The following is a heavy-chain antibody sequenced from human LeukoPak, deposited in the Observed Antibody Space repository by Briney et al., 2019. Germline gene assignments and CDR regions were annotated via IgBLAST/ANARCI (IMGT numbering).Heavy chain of an antibody. Sequence: PGGSLRLSCAFSGFTVSNYGMYWVRQAPGKGLVWVSSINGDGSNTTYADFVKGRFTISRDNAKNTLYLQMNSLRVEDTAMYYCARAGFDYWGQGTLVTVSS. CDR3: ARAGFDY. V-gene: IGHV3-74*01. J-gene: IGHJ4*02. D-gene: IGHD7-27*01. CDR1: GFTVSNYG. CDR2: INGDGSNT.